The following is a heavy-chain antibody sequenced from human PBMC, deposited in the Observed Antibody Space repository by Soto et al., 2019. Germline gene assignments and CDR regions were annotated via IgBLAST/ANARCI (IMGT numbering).Heavy chain of an antibody. J-gene: IGHJ4*02. D-gene: IGHD4-17*01. CDR3: ARDPMDYGDYWYFDY. CDR2: IKQDGSEK. CDR1: GFTFSSYW. Sequence: GVSLRLSCAASGFTFSSYWMSWVRQAPGKGLEWVANIKQDGSEKYYVDSVKGRFTISRDNAKNSLYLQMNSLRAEDTAVYYCARDPMDYGDYWYFDYWGQGTLVTVSS. V-gene: IGHV3-7*01.